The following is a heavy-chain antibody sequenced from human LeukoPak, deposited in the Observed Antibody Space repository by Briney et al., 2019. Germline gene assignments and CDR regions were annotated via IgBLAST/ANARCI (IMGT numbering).Heavy chain of an antibody. V-gene: IGHV4-4*07. CDR1: GASITSFH. D-gene: IGHD6-6*01. Sequence: PSETLSLTCAVSGASITSFHWTWFRQPAGRGLEWIGLTYTSGSTLYNPSLQSRVAMSVDVTKNQLSLKLSYVTAADAATYYCARKDGDYWGQGTLVTVSS. CDR2: TYTSGST. J-gene: IGHJ4*02. CDR3: ARKDGDY.